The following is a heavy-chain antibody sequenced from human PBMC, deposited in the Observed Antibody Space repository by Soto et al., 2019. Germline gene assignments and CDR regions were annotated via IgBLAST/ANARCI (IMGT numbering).Heavy chain of an antibody. CDR1: GGSISSYY. CDR2: IYTSGST. CDR3: ARDAPYGDYPFDY. J-gene: IGHJ4*02. V-gene: IGHV4-4*07. Sequence: PSETLSLTCTVSGGSISSYYCSWSRQPAGKGLEWIGRIYTSGSTNYNPSLKSRVTMSVDTSKNQFSLKLSSVTAADTAVYYCARDAPYGDYPFDYWGQGTLVTVSS. D-gene: IGHD4-17*01.